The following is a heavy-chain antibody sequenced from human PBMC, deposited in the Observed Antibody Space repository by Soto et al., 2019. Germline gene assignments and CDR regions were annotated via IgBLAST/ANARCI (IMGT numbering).Heavy chain of an antibody. CDR3: ARGPIAMYYFDH. D-gene: IGHD2-21*01. Sequence: ASVKVSCKASGYTFTKFHLHWVRLAPGQGLEWMGMIAPSGGSTSYAQKFQGRVTMTRDTSTSTVYMELSSLRSEDTAVYYCARGPIAMYYFDHRGLRTLVTVSS. CDR1: GYTFTKFH. J-gene: IGHJ4*02. CDR2: IAPSGGST. V-gene: IGHV1-46*01.